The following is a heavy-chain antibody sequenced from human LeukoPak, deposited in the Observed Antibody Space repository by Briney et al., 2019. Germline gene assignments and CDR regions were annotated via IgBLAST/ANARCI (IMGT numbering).Heavy chain of an antibody. CDR2: IRSKAYGGTT. D-gene: IGHD5-12*01. CDR3: TRDHWLVATSEVFDY. J-gene: IGHJ4*02. CDR1: GFTFGDYA. Sequence: GGSLRLSCTASGFTFGDYAMSWFRQAPGKGLEWVGFIRSKAYGGTTEYAASVKGRFTISRDDSKSIAYLQMNSLKTEDTAVYYCTRDHWLVATSEVFDYWGQGTLVTVSS. V-gene: IGHV3-49*03.